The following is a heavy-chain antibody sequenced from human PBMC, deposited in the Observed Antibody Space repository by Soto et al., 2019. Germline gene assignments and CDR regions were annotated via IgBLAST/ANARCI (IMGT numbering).Heavy chain of an antibody. CDR2: ISGSGGST. D-gene: IGHD3-22*01. CDR1: GFTFSSYA. V-gene: IGHV3-23*01. J-gene: IGHJ4*02. Sequence: GGSLRLSCAAFGFTFSSYAMSWVRQAPGKGLEWVSAISGSGGSTYYADSVKGRFTISRDNSKNTLYLQMNSLRAEDTAVYYCAKTRDPYYYDSSGYGYWGQGTLVTVSS. CDR3: AKTRDPYYYDSSGYGY.